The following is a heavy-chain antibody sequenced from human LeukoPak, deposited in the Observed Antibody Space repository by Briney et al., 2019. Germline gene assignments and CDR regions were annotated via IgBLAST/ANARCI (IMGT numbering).Heavy chain of an antibody. CDR2: TSAYNGNT. CDR1: GYTFTSYG. CDR3: ARDVTRVAMAVLGY. Sequence: GASVKVFCKASGYTFTSYGISWVRQAPGQGLEWMGWTSAYNGNTNYAQKLQGRVTMTTDTSTSTAYMELRSLRSDDTAVYYCARDVTRVAMAVLGYWGQGTLVTVSS. D-gene: IGHD6-19*01. V-gene: IGHV1-18*04. J-gene: IGHJ4*02.